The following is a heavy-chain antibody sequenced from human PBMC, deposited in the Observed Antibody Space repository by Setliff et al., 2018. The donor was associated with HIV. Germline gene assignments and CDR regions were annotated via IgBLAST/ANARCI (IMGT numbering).Heavy chain of an antibody. V-gene: IGHV4-34*01. D-gene: IGHD3-16*02. CDR3: ARGHGYYDYVWGSYRSYYFDY. Sequence: SETLSLTCAVYGGSFSGYYWCWIRQPPGKGLEWIGEINHSGSTNYNPSLKSRVTISVDTSKNQFSLKLSSVTAADTAVYYCARGHGYYDYVWGSYRSYYFDYWGQGTLVTV. CDR2: INHSGST. CDR1: GGSFSGYY. J-gene: IGHJ4*02.